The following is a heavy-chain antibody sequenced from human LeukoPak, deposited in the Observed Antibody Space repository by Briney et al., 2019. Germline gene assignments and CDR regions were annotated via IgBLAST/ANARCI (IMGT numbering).Heavy chain of an antibody. CDR2: ISGSGDST. D-gene: IGHD1-20*01. Sequence: GGSLRLSCAASGFTFSSYAMSWVRQAPGKGLEWVSAISGSGDSTYYAASVKGRFTVSRDNSKNTLYLKMNSLRVEDTAVYYCAKGREYNWIDYWGQGTLVTVSS. V-gene: IGHV3-23*01. CDR1: GFTFSSYA. CDR3: AKGREYNWIDY. J-gene: IGHJ4*02.